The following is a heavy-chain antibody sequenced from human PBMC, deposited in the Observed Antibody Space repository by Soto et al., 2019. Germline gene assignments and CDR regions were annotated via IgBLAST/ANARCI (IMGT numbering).Heavy chain of an antibody. Sequence: QVQLVESGGGVVQPGMSLRLSCAASGFTFSHYGMHLVLQAPGKGLERVAVIRYDVSNKYYADSVKGRFTISRDNSKNTRYLPMTSLRAEDTVVYYCARGGWLAAAGTVSGYWGQGTLVTVSS. V-gene: IGHV3-33*01. CDR1: GFTFSHYG. CDR2: IRYDVSNK. D-gene: IGHD6-13*01. CDR3: ARGGWLAAAGTVSGY. J-gene: IGHJ4*02.